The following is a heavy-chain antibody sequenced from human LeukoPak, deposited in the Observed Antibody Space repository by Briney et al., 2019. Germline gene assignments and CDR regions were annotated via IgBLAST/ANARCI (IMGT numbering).Heavy chain of an antibody. CDR1: GYTFSNYG. D-gene: IGHD2-2*01. V-gene: IGHV1-18*01. J-gene: IGHJ3*02. CDR3: ARYCSSTNCSHAFDI. Sequence: ASVKVSCKASGYTFSNYGINWVRQAPGQGLEWMGGISAYNSDTNYAQKLQGRVTMTTDTSTSTAYMELRSLRSDDTAVYYCARYCSSTNCSHAFDIWGQGTLVTVSS. CDR2: ISAYNSDT.